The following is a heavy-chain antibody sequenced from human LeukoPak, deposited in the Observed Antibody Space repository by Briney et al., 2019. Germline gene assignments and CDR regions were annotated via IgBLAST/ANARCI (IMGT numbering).Heavy chain of an antibody. Sequence: SETLSLTCTVSGGSISSGSHYWSWIRQPAGKGLEWIGRIYTSGSTNYNPSLKSRVTISVDTSKNQFSLKLSSVTAADTAVYYCARDSKTVTTTDDAFDIWGQGTMVTVSS. V-gene: IGHV4-61*02. CDR1: GGSISSGSHY. CDR2: IYTSGST. D-gene: IGHD4-11*01. CDR3: ARDSKTVTTTDDAFDI. J-gene: IGHJ3*02.